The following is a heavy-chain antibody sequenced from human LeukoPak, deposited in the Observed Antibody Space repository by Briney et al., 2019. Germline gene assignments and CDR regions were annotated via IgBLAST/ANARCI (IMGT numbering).Heavy chain of an antibody. D-gene: IGHD1-26*01. CDR3: VRSGSYGTDY. CDR1: GGSFSGYY. V-gene: IGHV4-34*01. CDR2: INHSGST. J-gene: IGHJ4*02. Sequence: SETLSLTCAVYGGSFSGYYWSWIRQPPGKGLEWIGEINHSGSTNYNPSLKSRVTISVDTSKNQFSLKLSSVTAADTAVYYCVRSGSYGTDYWGQGTLVTVSS.